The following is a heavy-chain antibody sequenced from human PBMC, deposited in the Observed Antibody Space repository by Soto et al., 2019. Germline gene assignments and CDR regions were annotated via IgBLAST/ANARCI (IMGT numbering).Heavy chain of an antibody. CDR3: ARGGYCSGGSCYSGRTLYGY. D-gene: IGHD2-15*01. V-gene: IGHV1-18*01. CDR1: GYTFTSYG. CDR2: ISAYNGNT. Sequence: ASVKVSCKASGYTFTSYGISWVRQAPGQGLEWMGWISAYNGNTNYAQKLQGRVTMTTDTSTSTAYMELRSLRSDDTAVYYCARGGYCSGGSCYSGRTLYGYWGQGTLVTVSS. J-gene: IGHJ4*02.